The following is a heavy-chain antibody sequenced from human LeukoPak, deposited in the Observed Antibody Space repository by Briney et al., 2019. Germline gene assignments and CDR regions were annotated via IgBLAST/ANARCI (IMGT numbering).Heavy chain of an antibody. CDR2: FYPVDSDT. J-gene: IGHJ5*02. D-gene: IGHD4-11*01. CDR1: GYSFISYW. CDR3: ARGRDDYTSPVPVWFDP. Sequence: GGSLKIPFKGSGYSFISYWSGGAGQLPGKGWDWMGIFYPVDSDTRISPSFKGHVTISADKSISTAYLQWSSLKASDTAMYYCARGRDDYTSPVPVWFDPGGRGTLVTVSS. V-gene: IGHV5-51*02.